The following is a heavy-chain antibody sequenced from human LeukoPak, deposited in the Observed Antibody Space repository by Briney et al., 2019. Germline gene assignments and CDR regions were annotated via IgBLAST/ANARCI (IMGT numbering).Heavy chain of an antibody. Sequence: GGSLTLSCAASGFTFTHYWMNWVRQAPGKGPEWVAYIKQDGSEKCYVDSVKGRFTISRDNTKNSLYLQMNSLRAEDTAVYYCARDYGLDCRSTSCAGAFDIWGQGTMVTVSS. D-gene: IGHD2-2*01. CDR3: ARDYGLDCRSTSCAGAFDI. V-gene: IGHV3-7*01. CDR1: GFTFTHYW. CDR2: IKQDGSEK. J-gene: IGHJ3*02.